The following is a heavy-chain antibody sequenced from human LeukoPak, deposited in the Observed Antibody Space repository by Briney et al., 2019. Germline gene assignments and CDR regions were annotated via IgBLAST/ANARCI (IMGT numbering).Heavy chain of an antibody. V-gene: IGHV4-39*01. CDR2: IYYSGGT. CDR3: ARHEGVDTAMADDAFDI. J-gene: IGHJ3*02. D-gene: IGHD5-18*01. Sequence: PSETLSLTCTVSGGSISSSTYYWGWIRQPPGKGLEWIGSIYYSGGTYYNPSLNSRVTISLDTSKNQFSLKLSSVTAADTAVYYCARHEGVDTAMADDAFDIWGQGTMVTVSS. CDR1: GGSISSSTYY.